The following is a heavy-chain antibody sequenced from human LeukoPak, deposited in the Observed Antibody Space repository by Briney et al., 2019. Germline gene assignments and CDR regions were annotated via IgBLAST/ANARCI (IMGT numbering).Heavy chain of an antibody. CDR3: ARVRGSGSYRYNWFDP. CDR1: GGTFSSYA. CDR2: ITPIFGTA. J-gene: IGHJ5*02. D-gene: IGHD3-10*01. Sequence: SVKVSCKASGGTFSSYAISWVRQAPGQGLEWMGGITPIFGTANYAQKFQGRVTITTDESTSTAYMELSSLRSEDTAVYYCARVRGSGSYRYNWFDPWGQGTLVTVSS. V-gene: IGHV1-69*05.